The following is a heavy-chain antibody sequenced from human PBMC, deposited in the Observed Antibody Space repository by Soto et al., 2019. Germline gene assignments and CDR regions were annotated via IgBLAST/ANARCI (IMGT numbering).Heavy chain of an antibody. V-gene: IGHV3-33*01. CDR3: ARDLYRGYCSGGSCYSPFYMDV. Sequence: QVQLVESGGGVVQPGRSLRLSCAAPGFTFSSYGMHWVRQAPGKGLEWVAVIWYDGSNKYYADSVKGRFTISRDNSKNTLYLQMNSLRAEDTAVYYCARDLYRGYCSGGSCYSPFYMDVWGKGTTVTVSS. D-gene: IGHD2-15*01. J-gene: IGHJ6*03. CDR2: IWYDGSNK. CDR1: GFTFSSYG.